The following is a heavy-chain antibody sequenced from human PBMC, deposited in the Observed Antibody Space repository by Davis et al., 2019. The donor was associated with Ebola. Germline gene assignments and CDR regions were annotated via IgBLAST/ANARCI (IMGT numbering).Heavy chain of an antibody. J-gene: IGHJ4*02. V-gene: IGHV4-59*01. CDR2: IYYSGST. CDR3: ASFTYYDFWSGYSY. D-gene: IGHD3-3*01. CDR1: GGSISSYY. Sequence: SETLSLTCTVSGGSISSYYWSWIRQPPGKGLEWIGYIYYSGSTNYNPSLKSRVTISVDTSKNQFSLKLSSVTAADTAVYYCASFTYYDFWSGYSYWGQGTLVTVSS.